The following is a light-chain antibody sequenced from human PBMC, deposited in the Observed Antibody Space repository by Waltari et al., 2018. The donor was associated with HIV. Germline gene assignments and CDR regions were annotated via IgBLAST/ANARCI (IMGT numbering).Light chain of an antibody. V-gene: IGLV3-21*02. CDR1: HLGRNS. CDR2: DDV. CDR3: QVWDRSYKEAV. J-gene: IGLJ2*01. Sequence: SYVLTQAPSVSVAPGQTATISCGHLGRNSVQWYRQKPGRAPLLVVLDDVDRSSGIPARFSGARSGERATLTIRGVEAGDEADYYCQVWDRSYKEAVFGGGT.